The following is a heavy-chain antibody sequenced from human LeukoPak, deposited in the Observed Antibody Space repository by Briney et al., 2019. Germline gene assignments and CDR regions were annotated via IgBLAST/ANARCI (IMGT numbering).Heavy chain of an antibody. Sequence: PGGSLRLSCAASGFTLSSYAMHWVRQAQGKGLEWVAVISYDGSNKYYADSVKGRFTISRDNSKNTLYLQMNSLRAEDTAVYYCAKDLDHPGYYGMDVWGQGTTVTVSS. CDR3: AKDLDHPGYYGMDV. CDR1: GFTLSSYA. J-gene: IGHJ6*02. D-gene: IGHD1-14*01. V-gene: IGHV3-30*04. CDR2: ISYDGSNK.